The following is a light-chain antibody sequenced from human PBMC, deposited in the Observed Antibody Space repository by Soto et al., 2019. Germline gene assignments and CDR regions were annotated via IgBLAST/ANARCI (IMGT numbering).Light chain of an antibody. J-gene: IGKJ1*01. CDR2: AAS. Sequence: DIQMTQSPSSLSASVGDRVTITCRASQSIGTSLNWYQQKPGEAPKLLIYAASSLQSGVPSRFSGSGSGTEFTITISSLQPDDFATYYCQHYNSYSPWTFGQGTKVDIK. V-gene: IGKV1-16*01. CDR3: QHYNSYSPWT. CDR1: QSIGTS.